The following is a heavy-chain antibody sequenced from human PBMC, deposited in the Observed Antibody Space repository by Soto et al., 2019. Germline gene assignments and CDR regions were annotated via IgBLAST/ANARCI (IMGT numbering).Heavy chain of an antibody. CDR1: GGSISSGGYY. J-gene: IGHJ6*02. Sequence: LSLTCTVSGGSISSGGYYWSWIRQHPGKGLEWIGYIYYSGSTYYNPSLKSRVTISVDTSKNQFSLKLSSVTAADTAVYYCAREVGVAAAGDYYYYGMDVWGQGTTVTSP. CDR2: IYYSGST. CDR3: AREVGVAAAGDYYYYGMDV. V-gene: IGHV4-31*03. D-gene: IGHD6-13*01.